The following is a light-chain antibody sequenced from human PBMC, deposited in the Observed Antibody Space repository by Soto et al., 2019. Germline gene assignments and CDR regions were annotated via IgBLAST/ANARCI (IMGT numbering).Light chain of an antibody. CDR1: SSDVGAYNY. Sequence: QSALTQPPSASGSPGQSVTISCTGTSSDVGAYNYVTWYQQHPGKAPKFIIYEVSKRPSGVPDRFSGSKSGKTASLTVSGLQAEDGADFYCSSYAGSSNHVVFGGGTKLTVL. CDR2: EVS. V-gene: IGLV2-8*01. CDR3: SSYAGSSNHVV. J-gene: IGLJ2*01.